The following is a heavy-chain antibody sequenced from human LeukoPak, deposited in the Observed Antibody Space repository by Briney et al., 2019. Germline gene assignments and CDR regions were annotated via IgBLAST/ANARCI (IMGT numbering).Heavy chain of an antibody. CDR3: ARGQGRGCSGGSCYYYYYGMDV. Sequence: PSETLSLTCAVYGGSFSGYYWSWIRQPPGKGLEWIGEINHSGSTNYNPSPKSRVTISVDTSKNQFSLKLSSVTAADTAVYYCARGQGRGCSGGSCYYYYYGMDVWGKGTTVTVSS. CDR1: GGSFSGYY. D-gene: IGHD2-15*01. V-gene: IGHV4-34*01. J-gene: IGHJ6*04. CDR2: INHSGST.